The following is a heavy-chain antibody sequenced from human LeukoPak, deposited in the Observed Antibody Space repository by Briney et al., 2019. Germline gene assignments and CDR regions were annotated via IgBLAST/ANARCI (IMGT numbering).Heavy chain of an antibody. V-gene: IGHV4-59*01. Sequence: SETLSLTCTVSGGSISSYYWSWIRQPPGKGLEWIGYIYYSGSTNYNPSLKSRVTISVDTSKNQFSLKLSSVTAADTAVYYCARDRLRYCSSTSCMDAFDIWGQGTMVTVSS. J-gene: IGHJ3*02. CDR2: IYYSGST. CDR3: ARDRLRYCSSTSCMDAFDI. D-gene: IGHD2-2*01. CDR1: GGSISSYY.